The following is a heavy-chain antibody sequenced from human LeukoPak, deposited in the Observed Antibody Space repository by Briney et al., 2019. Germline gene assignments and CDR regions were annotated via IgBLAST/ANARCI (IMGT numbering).Heavy chain of an antibody. CDR3: ARSRPHLDY. J-gene: IGHJ4*02. Sequence: PGGSLRLSCAASELTFSDYCMTWVRQGPGKGLEWVATITKDGAEKYYVDSVKGRFTISRDNSKNTLYLQMNSLRAEDTAVYYCARSRPHLDYWGQGTLVTVSS. CDR1: ELTFSDYC. V-gene: IGHV3-7*03. CDR2: ITKDGAEK. D-gene: IGHD6-6*01.